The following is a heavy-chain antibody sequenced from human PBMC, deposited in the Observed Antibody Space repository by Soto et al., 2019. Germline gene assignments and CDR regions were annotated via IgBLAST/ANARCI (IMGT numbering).Heavy chain of an antibody. J-gene: IGHJ4*02. CDR1: GGSISSGDYY. CDR3: ASRSAVAGLI. Sequence: PSETLSLTCTVSGGSISSGDYYWSWIRQPPGKGLEWIGSIHYSGTTYYNPSLKSRVTISVDTSKNQFSLKLSSVTAADTAVYYCASRSAVAGLIWGQGTLVTVSS. V-gene: IGHV4-39*07. CDR2: IHYSGTT. D-gene: IGHD6-19*01.